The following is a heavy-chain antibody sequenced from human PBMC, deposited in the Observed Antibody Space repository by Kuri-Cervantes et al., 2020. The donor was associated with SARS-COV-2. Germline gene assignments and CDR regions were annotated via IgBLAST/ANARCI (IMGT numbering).Heavy chain of an antibody. Sequence: GESLKISCAASGFTVSSNYMSWVRQAPGKGLEWVSVIYSGGSTYYADSVKGRFPISRDNSKNTLYLQMNSLRAEDTAVYYCARGYGDSLYWGQGTLVTVSS. J-gene: IGHJ4*02. V-gene: IGHV3-53*01. CDR3: ARGYGDSLY. D-gene: IGHD4-17*01. CDR1: GFTVSSNY. CDR2: IYSGGST.